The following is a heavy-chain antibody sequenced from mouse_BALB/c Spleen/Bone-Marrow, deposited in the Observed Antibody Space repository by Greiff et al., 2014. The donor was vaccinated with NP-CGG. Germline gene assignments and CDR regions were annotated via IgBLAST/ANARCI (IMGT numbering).Heavy chain of an antibody. CDR1: GFNIKDTY. J-gene: IGHJ2*01. Sequence: EVQLQQSEAEVVKPGASVKLSCTASGFNIKDTYMHWVKQRPEQGLEWIGRIDPANGNTKYDPKFQGKTTITADTSSNTAYLQLSSLTSEDTAVYYCARYDYGVYFAYWGQGTILTVSS. V-gene: IGHV14-3*02. D-gene: IGHD2-4*01. CDR2: IDPANGNT. CDR3: ARYDYGVYFAY.